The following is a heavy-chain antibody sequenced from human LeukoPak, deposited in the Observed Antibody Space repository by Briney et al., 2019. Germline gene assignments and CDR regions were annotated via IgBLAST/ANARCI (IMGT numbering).Heavy chain of an antibody. J-gene: IGHJ3*02. V-gene: IGHV3-48*03. CDR1: GFAFSSYD. Sequence: PGGSLRLSCAASGFAFSSYDMNWVRQAPGKGLEWVSYIRSSGSTIYYAASVKGRFTISRDNAQKSVYLHMNSLRDEDTATYYCARLGERTTMIRGVIVEAFDIWGQGTMVTASS. D-gene: IGHD3-10*01. CDR2: IRSSGSTI. CDR3: ARLGERTTMIRGVIVEAFDI.